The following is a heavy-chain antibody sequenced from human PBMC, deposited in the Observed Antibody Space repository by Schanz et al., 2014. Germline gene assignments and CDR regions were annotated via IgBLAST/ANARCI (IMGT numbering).Heavy chain of an antibody. D-gene: IGHD5-12*01. Sequence: QVQLLQFGGGVVQPGRSLRLSCAASGFTFSSYAMHWVRQAPGKGLEWVALISNDGSIKYYADSVEGRFTISRDNSRNTLYLQMSSLRTEDTAVYYCASPSGYSDYGTYFDFWGQGTLXTVSA. CDR3: ASPSGYSDYGTYFDF. CDR1: GFTFSSYA. V-gene: IGHV3-30-3*01. CDR2: ISNDGSIK. J-gene: IGHJ4*02.